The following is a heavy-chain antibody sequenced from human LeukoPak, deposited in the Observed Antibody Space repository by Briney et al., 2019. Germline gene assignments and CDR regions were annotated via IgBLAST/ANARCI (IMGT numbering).Heavy chain of an antibody. Sequence: PGGSLRLSCAASGFTFSSYSMNWVRQAPGKGLEWVSSISSSSSYIYYADSVKGRFTISRDSAKNSMYLQMNSLRAEFSALYYCAREDNVWNLLYNYYMDVWGKGTTVTVSS. J-gene: IGHJ6*03. CDR2: ISSSSSYI. CDR3: AREDNVWNLLYNYYMDV. V-gene: IGHV3-21*04. D-gene: IGHD1-1*01. CDR1: GFTFSSYS.